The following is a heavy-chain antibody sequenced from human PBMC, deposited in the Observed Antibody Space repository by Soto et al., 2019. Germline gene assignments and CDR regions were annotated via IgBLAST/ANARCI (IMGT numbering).Heavy chain of an antibody. V-gene: IGHV3-7*03. D-gene: IGHD6-19*01. CDR1: GFTFSNHW. Sequence: PGGSLRLSCAGSGFTFSNHWMNWVHQAPGKGLEWVANIKADGSEKYYVDSVKGRFTISRDNAKNSLYLQMNSLRAEDTAVYYCARYFRGSGRYFFDYWGQGXLVTVYS. CDR2: IKADGSEK. J-gene: IGHJ4*02. CDR3: ARYFRGSGRYFFDY.